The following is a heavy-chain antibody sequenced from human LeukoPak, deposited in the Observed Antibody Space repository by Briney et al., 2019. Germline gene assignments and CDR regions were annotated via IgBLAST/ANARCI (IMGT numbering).Heavy chain of an antibody. V-gene: IGHV3-53*01. Sequence: GGSLRLSCAASGFTVSSNYMSWVRQAPGKGLEWVSVIYSGGSTYYADSVKGRFTISRDNSKNTLYLQMNSLRAEDTAVYYCARDPVVRGPITPGWFDPWGQGTLVTVSS. J-gene: IGHJ5*02. D-gene: IGHD3-10*01. CDR1: GFTVSSNY. CDR2: IYSGGST. CDR3: ARDPVVRGPITPGWFDP.